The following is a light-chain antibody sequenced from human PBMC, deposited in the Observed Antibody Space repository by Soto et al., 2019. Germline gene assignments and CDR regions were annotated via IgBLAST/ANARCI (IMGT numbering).Light chain of an antibody. CDR1: SSNIGAGYD. CDR2: ANS. V-gene: IGLV1-40*01. J-gene: IGLJ1*01. CDR3: QSYDSTLSGSIV. Sequence: QSVLSQPPSVSGAPGQRVTISCTGSSSNIGAGYDVHWYQQLPGTAPKLLISANSDRPSGVPDRFSGSKSGTSASLAITGLQAEDEADYYCQSYDSTLSGSIVFGTGTKLTVL.